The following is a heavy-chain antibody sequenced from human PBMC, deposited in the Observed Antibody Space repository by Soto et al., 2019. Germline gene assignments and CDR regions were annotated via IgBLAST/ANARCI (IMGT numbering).Heavy chain of an antibody. CDR1: GFPFNIHG. V-gene: IGHV3-33*01. D-gene: IGHD1-26*01. Sequence: QVQLVESGGGVVQPGRSLRLSCAASGFPFNIHGMNWVRKAPGKGLEWVAGIWYDGSNKYYAGSVKGRFTISRDNSKNTVYLEMNSLRAEDTAVYFCARDRVASGSYFSHWGQGTLVTVSS. CDR2: IWYDGSNK. CDR3: ARDRVASGSYFSH. J-gene: IGHJ4*02.